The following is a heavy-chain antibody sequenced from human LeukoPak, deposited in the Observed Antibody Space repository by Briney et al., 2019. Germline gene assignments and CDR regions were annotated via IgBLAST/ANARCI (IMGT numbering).Heavy chain of an antibody. CDR2: ISGGGDST. CDR3: AKVAGSSGWYGGNALDI. D-gene: IGHD6-19*01. J-gene: IGHJ3*02. V-gene: IGHV3-23*01. CDR1: EFTFSNYA. Sequence: GGSLRLSCAASEFTFSNYAMGWVRQTPGKGLEWVSAISGGGDSTYYADSVNGRFTISRDNSKNTLYLQMNSLRGEDTALYYCAKVAGSSGWYGGNALDIWGQGTMVTVSS.